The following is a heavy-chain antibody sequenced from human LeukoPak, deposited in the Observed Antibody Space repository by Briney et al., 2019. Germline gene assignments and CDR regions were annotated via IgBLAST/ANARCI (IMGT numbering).Heavy chain of an antibody. J-gene: IGHJ4*02. V-gene: IGHV4-38-2*02. CDR3: ARGGSLTVTSNLYNY. CDR2: IYHSGST. D-gene: IGHD4-17*01. CDR1: GYSISSGYY. Sequence: SETLSLTCTASGYSISSGYYWGWIRQPPGKGLEWIGIIYHSGSTYYNPSLKSRVTISLDTSKNQFSLKLSSVTAADTAVYYCARGGSLTVTSNLYNYWGQGTLVTVSS.